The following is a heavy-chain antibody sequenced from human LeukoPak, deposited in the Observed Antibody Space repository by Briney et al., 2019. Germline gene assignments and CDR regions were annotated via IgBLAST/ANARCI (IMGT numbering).Heavy chain of an antibody. D-gene: IGHD4-23*01. CDR3: AIDYGGNSYYYYYMDV. V-gene: IGHV4-59*01. CDR1: GGSISSYY. Sequence: PSETLSLTCTVSGGSISSYYWSWIRQPPGKGLEWIGYIYYGGSTNYNPSLKSRVTISVDTSKNQFSLKLSSVTAADTAVYYCAIDYGGNSYYYYYMDVWGKGITVTVSS. CDR2: IYYGGST. J-gene: IGHJ6*03.